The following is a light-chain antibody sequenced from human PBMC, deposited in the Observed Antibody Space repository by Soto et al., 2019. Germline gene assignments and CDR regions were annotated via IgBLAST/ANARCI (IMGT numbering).Light chain of an antibody. CDR2: DVS. J-gene: IGLJ2*01. V-gene: IGLV2-14*01. CDR1: SSDVGGYNY. CDR3: SSYTSSSTLEDVV. Sequence: QSALTQPASVSGSPGQSITISCTRTSSDVGGYNYVSWYQQHPGKAPKLMIYDVSNRPSGVSNRFSGSKSGNTASLTISGLQAEDEADYYCSSYTSSSTLEDVVFGGGTKLTVL.